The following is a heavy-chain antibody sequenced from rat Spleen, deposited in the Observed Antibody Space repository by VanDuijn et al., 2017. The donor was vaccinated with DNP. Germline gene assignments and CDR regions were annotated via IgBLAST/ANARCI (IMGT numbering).Heavy chain of an antibody. CDR1: GFTFSDYY. J-gene: IGHJ2*01. CDR3: ARWNSGHFDY. CDR2: IRYDGGST. Sequence: EVQLVESGGDLVQPGRSLKLSCAASGFTFSDYYMAWVRQAPTKGLEWVASIRYDGGSTYYRDSVKGRFTISRDNAKNTLYLQMNSLRSEDMATYYCARWNSGHFDYWGQGVMVPVSS. D-gene: IGHD4-3*01. V-gene: IGHV5-22*01.